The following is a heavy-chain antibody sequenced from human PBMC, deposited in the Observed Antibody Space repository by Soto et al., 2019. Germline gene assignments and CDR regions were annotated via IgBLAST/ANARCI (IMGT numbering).Heavy chain of an antibody. J-gene: IGHJ6*02. CDR3: ARFRGSYGMDV. V-gene: IGHV1-69*02. Sequence: QVPLVQSGAEVKKPGSSVKVSCKASGGTFSSYTISWVRQAPGQGLEWMGRIIPILGIANYAQKFQGRVTITADKSTSTAYMERISLRSEDTAVYYCARFRGSYGMDVWGQGTTVTVSS. CDR2: IIPILGIA. CDR1: GGTFSSYT. D-gene: IGHD3-10*01.